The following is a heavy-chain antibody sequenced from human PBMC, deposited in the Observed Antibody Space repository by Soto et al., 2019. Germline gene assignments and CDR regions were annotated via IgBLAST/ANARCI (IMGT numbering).Heavy chain of an antibody. V-gene: IGHV1-3*01. Sequence: ASVKVSCTASGCSYTTNAMHWVRQAPGQRLERMGWINAGNGNTKYSQKFQGRVTITRDTSASTAYMELSSLRSEDTAVYYCARVSGIAVAEVWGQGTLVSVSS. CDR2: INAGNGNT. J-gene: IGHJ4*02. CDR3: ARVSGIAVAEV. CDR1: GCSYTTNA. D-gene: IGHD6-19*01.